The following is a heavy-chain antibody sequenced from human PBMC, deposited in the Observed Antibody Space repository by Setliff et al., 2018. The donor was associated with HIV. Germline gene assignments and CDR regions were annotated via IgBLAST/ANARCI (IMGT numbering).Heavy chain of an antibody. J-gene: IGHJ6*03. V-gene: IGHV3-49*04. CDR3: TRGRLLWSGSYYYYYMDV. CDR1: EFDFATYT. Sequence: QPGGSLRLSCIASEFDFATYTVTWVRQAPGKGLEWVGFIRSKAYGESTKYAASVKGRFTISRDDSTHIAYLQMNSLKTEDTAVYYCTRGRLLWSGSYYYYYMDVWGKGTTVTVSS. D-gene: IGHD3-10*01. CDR2: IRSKAYGEST.